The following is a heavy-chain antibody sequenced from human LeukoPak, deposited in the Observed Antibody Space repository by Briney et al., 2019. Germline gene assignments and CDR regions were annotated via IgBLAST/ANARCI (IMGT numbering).Heavy chain of an antibody. V-gene: IGHV1-2*02. CDR2: INPNSSVT. D-gene: IGHD3-22*01. CDR1: GYTFTGHY. CDR3: ARVGYYDYFDY. J-gene: IGHJ4*02. Sequence: ASVKVSCKASGYTFTGHYVHWLRQAPGQGLEWMGWINPNSSVTNYAQKFQGRVTLTRDTSISTAYMELSRLRSDDTAIYYCARVGYYDYFDYWGQGTLVTVSS.